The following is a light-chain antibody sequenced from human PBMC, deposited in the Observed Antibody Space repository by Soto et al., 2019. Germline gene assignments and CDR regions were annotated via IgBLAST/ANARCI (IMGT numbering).Light chain of an antibody. CDR1: QTINNY. Sequence: DIQMTQSPSSLSASVGDRVTITCRTSQTINNYLNWYQQKPGRAPRLLIYATSNLQSGVPSRFSGSASGTEFTLTISSMEREDFASYYCQQSYGTSWTFGQGTKV. CDR3: QQSYGTSWT. J-gene: IGKJ1*01. V-gene: IGKV1-39*01. CDR2: ATS.